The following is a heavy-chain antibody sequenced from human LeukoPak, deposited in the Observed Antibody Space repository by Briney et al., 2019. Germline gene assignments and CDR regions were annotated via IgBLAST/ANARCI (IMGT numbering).Heavy chain of an antibody. CDR2: MKEDGTEI. CDR1: GFTFSDSS. J-gene: IGHJ4*02. D-gene: IGHD2-15*01. V-gene: IGHV3-7*01. CDR3: ATGGALRGYWVH. Sequence: GGSQRLSCVVSGFTFSDSSMTWVRQAPGKGLEWVAKMKEDGTEIYYVDSVKGRFTISRDNARNSLYLQMNSLRAEDTAVYYCATGGALRGYWVHWGQGTLVTVSS.